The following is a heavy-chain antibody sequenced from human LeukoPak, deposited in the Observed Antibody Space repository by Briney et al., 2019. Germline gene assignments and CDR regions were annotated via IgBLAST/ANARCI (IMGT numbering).Heavy chain of an antibody. CDR3: AKRGTEYYFDY. CDR2: ISSSSSYI. V-gene: IGHV3-21*04. Sequence: GGSLRLSCAASGFTFSSYSMNWVRQAPGKGLEWVSSISSSSSYIYYADSVKGRFTISRDNSKNTLYLQMNSLRAEDTAVYCCAKRGTEYYFDYWGQGTLVTVSS. CDR1: GFTFSSYS. J-gene: IGHJ4*02. D-gene: IGHD1-14*01.